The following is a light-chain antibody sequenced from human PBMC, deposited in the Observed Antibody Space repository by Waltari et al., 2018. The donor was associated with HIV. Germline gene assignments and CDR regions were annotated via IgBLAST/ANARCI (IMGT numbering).Light chain of an antibody. J-gene: IGLJ3*02. CDR3: CSYAGTYTYVL. Sequence: QSALTQPRSVSGSPGQSVTISCTGTSSDVGGYDSVSWYLQHPGKVPKLIIYEVIKRPYGCPVGFCGSKSGNTASLTISGLQTEDEADYFCCSYAGTYTYVLFGGGTKLTVL. V-gene: IGLV2-11*01. CDR2: EVI. CDR1: SSDVGGYDS.